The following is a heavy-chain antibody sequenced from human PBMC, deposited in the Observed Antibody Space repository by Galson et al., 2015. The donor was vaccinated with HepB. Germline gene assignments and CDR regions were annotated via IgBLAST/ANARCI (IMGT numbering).Heavy chain of an antibody. CDR1: GSSFTSYW. J-gene: IGHJ4*02. Sequence: QSGAEVKKPGESLRISCKGSGSSFTSYWINWVRQMPGKGLEWMGKIEPSDSYTNYSPSFQGHVTISVDKSISTAYLQWSSLKASDTAMYYCARHQQLGPYYFDYWGQGTLVTVSS. D-gene: IGHD1-1*01. CDR2: IEPSDSYT. CDR3: ARHQQLGPYYFDY. V-gene: IGHV5-10-1*01.